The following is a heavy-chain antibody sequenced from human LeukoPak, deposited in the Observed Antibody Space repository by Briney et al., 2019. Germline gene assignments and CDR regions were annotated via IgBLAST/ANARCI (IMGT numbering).Heavy chain of an antibody. J-gene: IGHJ4*02. D-gene: IGHD2-15*01. CDR3: ARANIGYCSGGSCSSLDYFDY. V-gene: IGHV1-8*01. Sequence: ASVKVSCKASGYTFTSYDINWVRQATGQGLEWMGWMNPNSGNTGYAQKFQGRVTMTRNTSISTAYTELSSLRSEDTAVYYCARANIGYCSGGSCSSLDYFDYWGQGTLVTVSS. CDR1: GYTFTSYD. CDR2: MNPNSGNT.